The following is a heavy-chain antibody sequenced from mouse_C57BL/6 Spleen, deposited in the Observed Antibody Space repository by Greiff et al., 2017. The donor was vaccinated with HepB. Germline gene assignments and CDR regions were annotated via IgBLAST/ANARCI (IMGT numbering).Heavy chain of an antibody. CDR1: GYTFTSYW. D-gene: IGHD1-1*01. CDR2: IDPSDSYT. J-gene: IGHJ4*01. CDR3: ARVNYGSSYGYYAMDY. Sequence: QVQLQQPGAELVMPGASVKLSCKASGYTFTSYWMHWVKQRPGQGLEWIGEIDPSDSYTNYNQKFKGKSTLTVDKSSSTAYMQLSSLTSEDSAVYYCARVNYGSSYGYYAMDYWGQGTSVTVSS. V-gene: IGHV1-69*01.